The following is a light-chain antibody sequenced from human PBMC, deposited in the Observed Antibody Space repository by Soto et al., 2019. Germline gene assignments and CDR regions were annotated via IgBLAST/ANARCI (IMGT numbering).Light chain of an antibody. J-gene: IGKJ1*01. Sequence: EIVLTQSPGTLSLSPGERATLSCRASQSVSRNFLAWFQQKPGQAPRLLIYGASTRATGIPYRFSGSGYGTDFTLTISRVEPEDFAVYYCKQYGYSHPAWTFGQGTKVEIK. CDR1: QSVSRNF. V-gene: IGKV3-20*01. CDR2: GAS. CDR3: KQYGYSHPAWT.